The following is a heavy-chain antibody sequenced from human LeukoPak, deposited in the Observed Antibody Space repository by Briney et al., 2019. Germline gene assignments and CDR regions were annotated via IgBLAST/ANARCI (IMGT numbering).Heavy chain of an antibody. CDR2: ISWNSGSI. V-gene: IGHV3-9*01. CDR3: AREDRDSSSLDY. D-gene: IGHD6-6*01. CDR1: GFTFDDYA. Sequence: GRSLRLSCAASGFTFDDYAMHWVRQAPGKGLEWVSGISWNSGSIGYADSVKGRFTISRDNAKNTLYLQMNRLRAEDTDVYYCAREDRDSSSLDYWGQGTLVTVSS. J-gene: IGHJ4*02.